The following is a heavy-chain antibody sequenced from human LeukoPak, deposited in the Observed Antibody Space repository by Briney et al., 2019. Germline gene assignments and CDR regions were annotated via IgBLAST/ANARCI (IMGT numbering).Heavy chain of an antibody. D-gene: IGHD3-22*01. V-gene: IGHV3-23*01. J-gene: IGHJ4*02. Sequence: GGSLRLSCAASGFTFSNYAMSWVRQVPGKGLEWVSGISGSGGSTYYADSVKGRFTISRDNAKNSLYLQMNSLRAEDTALYYCAKDPNYYYDSSGYYDYWGQGTLVTVSS. CDR2: ISGSGGST. CDR3: AKDPNYYYDSSGYYDY. CDR1: GFTFSNYA.